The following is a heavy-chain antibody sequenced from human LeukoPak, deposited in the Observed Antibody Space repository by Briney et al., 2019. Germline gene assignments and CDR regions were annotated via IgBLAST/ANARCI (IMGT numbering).Heavy chain of an antibody. V-gene: IGHV1-69*04. CDR2: IIPILGIA. J-gene: IGHJ5*02. D-gene: IGHD2-15*01. CDR3: ARDLGYCSGGSCYSRGFGWFDP. Sequence: SVKVPCKASGGTFSSYAISWVRQAPGQGLEWMGRIIPILGIANYAQKFQGRVTITADKSTSTAYMELSSLRSEDTAVYYCARDLGYCSGGSCYSRGFGWFDPWGQGTLVTVSS. CDR1: GGTFSSYA.